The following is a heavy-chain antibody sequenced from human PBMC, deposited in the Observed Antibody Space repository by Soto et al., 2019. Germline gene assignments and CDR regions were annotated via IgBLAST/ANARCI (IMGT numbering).Heavy chain of an antibody. Sequence: GSLRLSCAAYGFRFSSYALHWVRQAPGKGLEWVAVISSDGSSKTYADSVKGRFTISRDNYKNTLFLQMNSLRAEDTAVYYCARDQVNYDILTGHYPRWFDPWGQGTLVTVSS. V-gene: IGHV3-30-3*01. CDR2: ISSDGSSK. D-gene: IGHD3-9*01. CDR3: ARDQVNYDILTGHYPRWFDP. J-gene: IGHJ5*02. CDR1: GFRFSSYA.